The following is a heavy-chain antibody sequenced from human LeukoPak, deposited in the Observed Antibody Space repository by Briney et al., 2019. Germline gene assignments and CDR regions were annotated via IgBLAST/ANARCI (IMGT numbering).Heavy chain of an antibody. Sequence: SETLSLTCSVSGDSFTSDYWSWIRQPPGKGLEWIGYISYTGSTKSNPALKSRVTISEDRSKNQFSLKMTSVTAADTAVYYCAKSHPAVTTTDWYFDLWGRGTLVTVSS. CDR2: ISYTGST. CDR3: AKSHPAVTTTDWYFDL. D-gene: IGHD4-17*01. CDR1: GDSFTSDY. V-gene: IGHV4-59*01. J-gene: IGHJ2*01.